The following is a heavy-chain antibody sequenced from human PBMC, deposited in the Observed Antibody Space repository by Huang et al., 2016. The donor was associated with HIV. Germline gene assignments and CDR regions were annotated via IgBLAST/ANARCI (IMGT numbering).Heavy chain of an antibody. CDR1: GFTFSSYS. D-gene: IGHD3-3*01. CDR3: ARAVPTPNRVGVGGFDY. J-gene: IGHJ4*02. CDR2: ISSSSSYI. V-gene: IGHV3-21*01. Sequence: EVQLVESGGGLAKPGGSLRLSCAASGFTFSSYSMNWVRQAPGKGLEWVSAISSSSSYIYDAASVKGRFTISRDNAKNSLYLQMNSLRAEDTAVYYCARAVPTPNRVGVGGFDYWGQGTLVTVSS.